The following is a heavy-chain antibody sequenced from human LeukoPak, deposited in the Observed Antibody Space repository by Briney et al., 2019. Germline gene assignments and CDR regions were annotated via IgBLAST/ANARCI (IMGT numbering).Heavy chain of an antibody. CDR2: ISYDGSNK. Sequence: GGSLSLSCAASGFTFSHHAMHWVRRSPGKGLEWAALISYDGSNKHYANSVKGRFTISRDNSKNTLYVQMNSLRAEDTAVYYCTRRSGATWTHFDYWGQGTMVPVSS. CDR3: TRRSGATWTHFDY. V-gene: IGHV3-30*03. D-gene: IGHD2-15*01. CDR1: GFTFSHHA. J-gene: IGHJ4*03.